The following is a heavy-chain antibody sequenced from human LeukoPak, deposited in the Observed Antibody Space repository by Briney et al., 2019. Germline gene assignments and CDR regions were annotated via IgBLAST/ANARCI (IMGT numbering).Heavy chain of an antibody. J-gene: IGHJ4*02. D-gene: IGHD2-2*01. V-gene: IGHV3-30*02. Sequence: GGSLRLSCAASGFSFSDYGTHWVRQAPGKGLEWVTFMQYDGSVIFYAGSVKGRFTISRDNDEHTLYLQMDSLSAEDTAVFYYARRLAVSATTPPGYWGQGMLVVVSS. CDR2: MQYDGSVI. CDR3: ARRLAVSATTPPGY. CDR1: GFSFSDYG.